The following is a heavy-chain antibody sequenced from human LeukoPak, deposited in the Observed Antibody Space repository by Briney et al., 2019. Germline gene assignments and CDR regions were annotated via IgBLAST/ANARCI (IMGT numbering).Heavy chain of an antibody. V-gene: IGHV3-7*01. J-gene: IGHJ4*02. CDR3: VRDYAWGTYDPDY. CDR2: IKTDGSEK. CDR1: GFTFSSYW. Sequence: PGGSLRLSCAASGFTFSSYWMSWFRQIPGKGLEWLGNIKTDGSEKYYLDSVRGRFTISRDNAKNSLFLQMNSLRGEDTAVYYCVRDYAWGTYDPDYWGQGTLVTVTS. D-gene: IGHD3-16*01.